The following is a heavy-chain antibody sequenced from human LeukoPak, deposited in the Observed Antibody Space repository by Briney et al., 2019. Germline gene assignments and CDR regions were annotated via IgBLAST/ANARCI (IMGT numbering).Heavy chain of an antibody. CDR3: ARDPRSSWYLGERFDP. V-gene: IGHV1-18*04. CDR2: ISAYNGNT. D-gene: IGHD6-13*01. Sequence: EASVKVSCKASGYTFTSYGISWVRQAPGQGLEWMGSISAYNGNTNYAQKLQGRVTMTTDTSTSTAYMELRSLRSDDTAVYYCARDPRSSWYLGERFDPWGQGTLVTVSS. J-gene: IGHJ5*02. CDR1: GYTFTSYG.